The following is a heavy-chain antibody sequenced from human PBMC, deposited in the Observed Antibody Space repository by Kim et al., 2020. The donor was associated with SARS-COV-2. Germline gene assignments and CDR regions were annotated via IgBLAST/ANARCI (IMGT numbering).Heavy chain of an antibody. J-gene: IGHJ4*02. D-gene: IGHD3-22*01. CDR2: IYYSGNT. Sequence: SETLSLTCTVSGGSISSYNYYWGWIRQPPGKGLEWIGSIYYSGNTYYNPSLKSRVTISVDTSKNQFSLKLSSVTATDTAVYYCARWTPYNSSGSGRRYFDYWGQGTLVTVSS. V-gene: IGHV4-39*01. CDR3: ARWTPYNSSGSGRRYFDY. CDR1: GGSISSYNYY.